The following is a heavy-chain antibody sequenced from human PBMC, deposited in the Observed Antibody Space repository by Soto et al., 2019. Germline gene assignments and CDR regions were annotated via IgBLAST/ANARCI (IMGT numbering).Heavy chain of an antibody. CDR2: IYYSGRT. CDR3: ARGHLGITTPGTGYDFDY. Sequence: SETLSLTCTVSGDSISSYYWTWIRQPPGKGLEYIGYIYYSGRTYDNPSLKSRVTISVDTSKNQFSLKLSSVTAADPAVYYCARGHLGITTPGTGYDFDYWGQGTLLTVSS. J-gene: IGHJ4*02. D-gene: IGHD6-13*01. CDR1: GDSISSYY. V-gene: IGHV4-59*01.